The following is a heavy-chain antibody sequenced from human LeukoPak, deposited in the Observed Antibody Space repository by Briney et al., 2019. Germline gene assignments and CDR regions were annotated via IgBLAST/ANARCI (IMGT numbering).Heavy chain of an antibody. D-gene: IGHD4-17*01. CDR2: IPSDGSDN. Sequence: PGGSLRLSCAASVFTFSTYGFHWVRQAPGKGLEWVAFIPSDGSDNYYANSVKGRFTISRDNSKNTLYLQMNSLRSEDTAVYYCAKGLDDYDDFRLGYWGQGTLVTVSS. CDR1: VFTFSTYG. V-gene: IGHV3-30*02. J-gene: IGHJ4*02. CDR3: AKGLDDYDDFRLGY.